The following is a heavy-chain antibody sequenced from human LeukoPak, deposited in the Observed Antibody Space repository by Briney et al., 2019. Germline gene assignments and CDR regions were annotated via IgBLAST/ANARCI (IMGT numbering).Heavy chain of an antibody. V-gene: IGHV3-33*01. J-gene: IGHJ3*02. CDR1: GFTFSNYG. CDR2: IWYDGSNK. Sequence: GGSLRLSCAASGFTFSNYGMHWVRQAPGKGLEWVAVIWYDGSNKYYADSVKGRFTISRDNSKNTLYLQMNSLRAEDAAVYYCARETPRFSGAFDIWGQGTMVTVSS. D-gene: IGHD3-3*01. CDR3: ARETPRFSGAFDI.